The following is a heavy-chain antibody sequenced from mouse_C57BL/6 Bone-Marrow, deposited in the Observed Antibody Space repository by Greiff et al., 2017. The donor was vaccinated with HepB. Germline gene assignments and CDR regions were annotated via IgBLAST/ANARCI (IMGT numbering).Heavy chain of an antibody. Sequence: VQLQESGAELVKPGASVKISCKASGYAFSSYWMNWVKQRPGKGLEWIGQIYPGDGDTNYNGKFKGKATLTADKSSSTAYMQLSSLTSEDSAVYFCARSLTGTWYFDVWGTGTTVTVSS. V-gene: IGHV1-80*01. CDR2: IYPGDGDT. D-gene: IGHD4-1*01. J-gene: IGHJ1*03. CDR1: GYAFSSYW. CDR3: ARSLTGTWYFDV.